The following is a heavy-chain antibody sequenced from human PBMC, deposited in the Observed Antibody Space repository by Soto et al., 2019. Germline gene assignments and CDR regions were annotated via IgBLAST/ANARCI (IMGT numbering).Heavy chain of an antibody. V-gene: IGHV4-61*01. CDR3: ASKITMLVLGTAPYYYGMDG. CDR2: IYYSGRT. Sequence: PSAPMSLTCTVSGGSVSSGSYYWSWIRQPPGKGLEWIGYIYYSGRTNYNPSRKSRVTIPVATAKNEFSLKLSSGTAADTAVYYCASKITMLVLGTAPYYYGMDGWGQGTTVPGS. CDR1: GGSVSSGSYY. D-gene: IGHD3-10*02. J-gene: IGHJ6*02.